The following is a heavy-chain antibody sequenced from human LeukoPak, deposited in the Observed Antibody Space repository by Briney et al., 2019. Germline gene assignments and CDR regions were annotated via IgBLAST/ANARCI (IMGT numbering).Heavy chain of an antibody. CDR3: ARDTTPLVGARGFDY. CDR1: GGSISSYY. V-gene: IGHV4-4*07. J-gene: IGHJ4*02. Sequence: PSETLSLTCTVSGGSISSYYWSWIRQPAGKGLEWIGRIYTSGSTNYNPSLKSRVTMSVDTSKNQFSLKLSSATAADTAVYYCARDTTPLVGARGFDYWGQGTLVTVSS. CDR2: IYTSGST. D-gene: IGHD1-26*01.